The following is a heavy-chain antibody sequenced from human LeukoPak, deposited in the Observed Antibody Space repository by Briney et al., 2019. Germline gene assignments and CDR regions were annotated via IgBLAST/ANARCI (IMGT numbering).Heavy chain of an antibody. CDR3: ARVGTGQQLDY. D-gene: IGHD6-13*01. CDR2: ITNNGVNT. CDR1: GFAFSGYA. V-gene: IGHV3-64*01. J-gene: IGHJ4*02. Sequence: GGSLRLSCAASGFAFSGYAMHWVRQAPGKGLAYVSAITNNGVNTYYTNSVKGRFTISRDNSKNTLYLQMGSLRAEDMAVYYCARVGTGQQLDYWGQGTLVTVSS.